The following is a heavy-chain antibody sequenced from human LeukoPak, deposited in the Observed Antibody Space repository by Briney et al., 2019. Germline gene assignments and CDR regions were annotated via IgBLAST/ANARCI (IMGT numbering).Heavy chain of an antibody. CDR2: ISGDGSIT. Sequence: GGSLRLSCAASGFTFRTYWMHWVRQTPGKGLVCVSRISGDGSITSYADSVKGRFTISRDNAENTLFLQMNSLRVDDTAVYYCARGYASGELGNWFDPWGQGTLVTVSS. D-gene: IGHD2-8*01. J-gene: IGHJ5*02. CDR3: ARGYASGELGNWFDP. V-gene: IGHV3-74*01. CDR1: GFTFRTYW.